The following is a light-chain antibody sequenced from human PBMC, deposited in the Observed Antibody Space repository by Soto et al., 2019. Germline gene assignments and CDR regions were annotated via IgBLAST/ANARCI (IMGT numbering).Light chain of an antibody. CDR1: SSDVGSYNL. CDR3: CSYAGGSTLV. V-gene: IGLV2-23*01. J-gene: IGLJ3*02. Sequence: QSALTQPASVSGSPGQSITISCTGTSSDVGSYNLVSWYQQHPDKAPKLMIYEGSKRPSGVSNRFSGSKSGNTASLTISGLQGEDEADYYCCSYAGGSTLVFGGGTKLTVL. CDR2: EGS.